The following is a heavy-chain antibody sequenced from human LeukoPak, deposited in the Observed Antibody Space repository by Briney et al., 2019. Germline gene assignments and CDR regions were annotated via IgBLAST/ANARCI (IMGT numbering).Heavy chain of an antibody. D-gene: IGHD6-13*01. V-gene: IGHV1-18*01. CDR1: GYTFTSYG. CDR3: ARDRSSSWYWDAFDI. Sequence: ASVKVSCKASGYTFTSYGISWVRQAPGQGLEWMGWISAYNGNTNYAQKLQGRVTMTTDTSTSTAYMELRSLRSDDTAVYYCARDRSSSWYWDAFDIWGQGTMVTVSS. CDR2: ISAYNGNT. J-gene: IGHJ3*02.